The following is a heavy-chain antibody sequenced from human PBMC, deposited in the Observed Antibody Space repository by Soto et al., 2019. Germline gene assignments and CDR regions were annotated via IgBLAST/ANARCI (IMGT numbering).Heavy chain of an antibody. D-gene: IGHD2-2*01. CDR1: VCSFSGYY. J-gene: IGHJ4*02. Sequence: SETLSLTCVVYVCSFSGYYFTWIRQPPGKGLEWIGYVSYSGSTNYNPSLKCRVTISVHTSKNQFSLNLSSVTAADTAVYYCTRVGARYCSGTTCPIDYWGQGTLVTVPS. V-gene: IGHV4-34*11. CDR3: TRVGARYCSGTTCPIDY. CDR2: VSYSGST.